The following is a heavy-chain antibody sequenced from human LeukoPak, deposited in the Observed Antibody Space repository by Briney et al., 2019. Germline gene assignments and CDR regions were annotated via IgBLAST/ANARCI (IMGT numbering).Heavy chain of an antibody. J-gene: IGHJ4*02. D-gene: IGHD3-10*01. CDR2: ISWNSGSI. V-gene: IGHV3-9*03. CDR3: ALSGGDSFDY. CDR1: GFTFDDYA. Sequence: GRSLRLSCAASGFTFDDYAMHWVRQAPGKGLEWVSGISWNSGSIGYADSVKGRFTISRDNAKNSLYLQMNSLRAEDMALYYCALSGGDSFDYWGQGTLVTVS.